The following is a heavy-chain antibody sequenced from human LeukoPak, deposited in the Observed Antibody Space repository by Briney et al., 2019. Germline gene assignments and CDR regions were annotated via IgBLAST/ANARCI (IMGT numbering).Heavy chain of an antibody. V-gene: IGHV3-23*01. CDR3: AKAGEWLPEYYLDY. D-gene: IGHD3-10*01. J-gene: IGHJ4*02. CDR2: ISGSGGST. Sequence: GGSLRLSCAASGFTFSSYAMSWVRQAPGKGLEWVSAISGSGGSTYYADSVKGRFTISRDNSKNTLYLQMNSLRAEDTAVYYCAKAGEWLPEYYLDYWGQGTLVTVSS. CDR1: GFTFSSYA.